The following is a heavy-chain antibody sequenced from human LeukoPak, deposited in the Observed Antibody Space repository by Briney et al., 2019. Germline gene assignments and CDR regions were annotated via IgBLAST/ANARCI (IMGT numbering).Heavy chain of an antibody. J-gene: IGHJ4*02. Sequence: GGSLRLSCAASGFTFSSYAMSWVRQAPGKGLEWVSAISGSGGSTYYADSVEGRFTISRDNSKNTLYLQMNSLRAEDTAVYYCATGEYPNGINFDYWGQGTLVTVSS. CDR3: ATGEYPNGINFDY. V-gene: IGHV3-23*01. CDR1: GFTFSSYA. CDR2: ISGSGGST. D-gene: IGHD2/OR15-2a*01.